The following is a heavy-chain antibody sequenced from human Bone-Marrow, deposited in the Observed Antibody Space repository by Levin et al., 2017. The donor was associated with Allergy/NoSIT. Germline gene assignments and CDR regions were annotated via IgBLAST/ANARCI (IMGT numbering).Heavy chain of an antibody. Sequence: GESLKISCAAYGFTFSNAWMNWIRQTPGKGLEWVGRVKSKTNGGTTDYAAAVKGRFTVSRDDSKNMLYLQMNSLRNEDTAVYYCSTENYYENSGYPRDSDDFDIWGQGTMVTVSS. J-gene: IGHJ3*02. D-gene: IGHD3-22*01. CDR2: VKSKTNGGTT. CDR1: GFTFSNAW. V-gene: IGHV3-15*01. CDR3: STENYYENSGYPRDSDDFDI.